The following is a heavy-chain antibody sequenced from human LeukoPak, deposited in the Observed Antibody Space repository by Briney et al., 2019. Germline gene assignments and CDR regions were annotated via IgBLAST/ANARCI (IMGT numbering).Heavy chain of an antibody. CDR2: VTRNGDTT. Sequence: GGSLRLSCVASGFTFRSYAMSWVRQAPGKGLEWVSAVTRNGDTTYYADSVKGRFTISRDNSNNTLYLQMNSLRAEDKAVYYCEKDRNQYFDPNFDYWGQGTLVTVSS. D-gene: IGHD3-9*01. J-gene: IGHJ4*02. V-gene: IGHV3-23*01. CDR1: GFTFRSYA. CDR3: EKDRNQYFDPNFDY.